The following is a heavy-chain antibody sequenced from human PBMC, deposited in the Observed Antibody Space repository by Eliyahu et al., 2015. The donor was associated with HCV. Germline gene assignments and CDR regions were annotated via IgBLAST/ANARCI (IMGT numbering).Heavy chain of an antibody. V-gene: IGHV4-4*07. CDR3: ARQRRCFGDISSWDYCSSMDV. J-gene: IGHJ6*02. D-gene: IGHD3-10*01. CDR1: GGSLSGXY. Sequence: QVQLQESGPGLVKPSETLSLTCXVXGGSLSGXYXNWIRQPAGKGLEWIGRISASGSTNYNPSLKSRVTMSVDTSKNQFSLKVSSVTAADTAIYYCARQRRCFGDISSWDYCSSMDVWGQGTTVTVSS. CDR2: ISASGST.